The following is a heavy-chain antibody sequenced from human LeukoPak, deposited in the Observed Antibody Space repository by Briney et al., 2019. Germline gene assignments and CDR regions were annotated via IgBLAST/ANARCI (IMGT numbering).Heavy chain of an antibody. CDR3: ARAPFRAFYYGSGSYDY. J-gene: IGHJ4*02. Sequence: PSETLSLTCTVSGGSISSSSYYWSWIRQPPGKGLEWIGEINHSGSTNYNPSLKSRVTISVDTSKNQFSLKLSSVTAADTAVYYCARAPFRAFYYGSGSYDYWGQGTLVTVSS. CDR2: INHSGST. D-gene: IGHD3-10*01. CDR1: GGSISSSSYY. V-gene: IGHV4-39*07.